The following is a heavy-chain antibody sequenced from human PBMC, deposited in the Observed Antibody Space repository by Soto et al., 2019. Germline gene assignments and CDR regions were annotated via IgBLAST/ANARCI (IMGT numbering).Heavy chain of an antibody. Sequence: SETLSLTCAVSGGSISSGAYSWSWIRQPPGKGLEWVGYIYHSGSTYYNPSLKSRVTISADTSKNQFSLKLSSVTAADTAVYYCARAKGLLTVTTSWFDPWGQGTLVTVSS. CDR1: GGSISSGAYS. CDR3: ARAKGLLTVTTSWFDP. J-gene: IGHJ5*02. V-gene: IGHV4-30-2*05. CDR2: IYHSGST. D-gene: IGHD4-17*01.